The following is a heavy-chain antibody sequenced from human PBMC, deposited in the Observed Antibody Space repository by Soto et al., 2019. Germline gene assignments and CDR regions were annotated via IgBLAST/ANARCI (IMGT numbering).Heavy chain of an antibody. Sequence: QLQLQESGPGLVKPSETLSLTCTVSGGSISSSSYYWGWIRQPPGKGLEWIGSIYYSGSTYYNPSLKSRVTIAVDTSKNQFSPKLSSVTAPDTAVYYCATTPNWPDWLFATLFDYWGQGTLVSVSS. D-gene: IGHD3-9*01. V-gene: IGHV4-39*01. CDR1: GGSISSSSYY. CDR2: IYYSGST. J-gene: IGHJ4*02. CDR3: ATTPNWPDWLFATLFDY.